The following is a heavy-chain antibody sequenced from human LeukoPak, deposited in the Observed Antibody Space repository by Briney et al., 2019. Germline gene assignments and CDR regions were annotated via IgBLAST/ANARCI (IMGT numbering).Heavy chain of an antibody. CDR3: ARDRVWTVLY. V-gene: IGHV3-7*01. Sequence: GGSLRLSCSASGFTFSSYSMSWVRQAPGKGLEWVANISQDGSEKYYVDSVKGRFTISRDNAKNSLYLQMNSLRADDTAVYYCARDRVWTVLYWGQGTLVTVSS. D-gene: IGHD6-13*01. CDR1: GFTFSSYS. J-gene: IGHJ4*02. CDR2: ISQDGSEK.